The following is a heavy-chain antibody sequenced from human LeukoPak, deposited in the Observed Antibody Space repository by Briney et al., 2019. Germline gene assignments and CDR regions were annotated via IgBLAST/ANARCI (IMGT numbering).Heavy chain of an antibody. D-gene: IGHD3-22*01. CDR2: VSSSGSTI. J-gene: IGHJ4*02. CDR3: ARAPRRYDSSGYYYD. CDR1: GFTFSDYY. V-gene: IGHV3-11*04. Sequence: GGSLRPSCAASGFTFSDYYMSWIRQAPGKGLEWVSYVSSSGSTIYYADSVKGRFTISRDNAKNSLYLQMNSLRAEDTAVYYCARAPRRYDSSGYYYDWGQGTLVTVSS.